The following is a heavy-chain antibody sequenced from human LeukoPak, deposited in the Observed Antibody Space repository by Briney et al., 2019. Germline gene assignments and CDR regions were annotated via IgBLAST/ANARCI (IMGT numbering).Heavy chain of an antibody. V-gene: IGHV3-23*01. D-gene: IGHD2-2*02. J-gene: IGHJ4*02. CDR3: VKGLYTIDY. CDR2: ISAGGT. Sequence: GALRLSCAASGFTFSNLAMNWVRQAPGKGLEWVSAISAGGTFYADFVKGRFTISRDNSKNTLYLQMNSLRVDDTAVYYCVKGLYTIDYWGQGTLVTVSS. CDR1: GFTFSNLA.